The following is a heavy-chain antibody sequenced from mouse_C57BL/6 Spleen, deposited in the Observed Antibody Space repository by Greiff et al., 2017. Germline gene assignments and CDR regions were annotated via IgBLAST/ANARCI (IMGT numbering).Heavy chain of an antibody. D-gene: IGHD2-2*01. V-gene: IGHV1-85*01. CDR1: GYTFTSYD. Sequence: QVHVKQSGPELVKPGASVKLSCKASGYTFTSYDINWVKQRPGQGLEWIGWIYPRDGSTKYNEKFKGKATLTVDTSSSTAYMELHSLTSEDSAVYFCAREVTTLFDYWGQGTTLTVSS. CDR3: AREVTTLFDY. CDR2: IYPRDGST. J-gene: IGHJ2*01.